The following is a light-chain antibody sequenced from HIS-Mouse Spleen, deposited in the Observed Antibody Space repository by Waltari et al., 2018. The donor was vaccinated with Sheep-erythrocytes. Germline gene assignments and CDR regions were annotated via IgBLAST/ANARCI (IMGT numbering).Light chain of an antibody. V-gene: IGKV3-15*01. CDR2: GAS. Sequence: EIVMTQSPATLSVSPGERATLSCRASQSVSSNLAWYQQKPGQAPRLLIYGASTRATGIPARFSGSESGKEFTLTISSLQSEDFAVYYCQQYNNWPPTFGQGTKVEIK. J-gene: IGKJ1*01. CDR1: QSVSSN. CDR3: QQYNNWPPT.